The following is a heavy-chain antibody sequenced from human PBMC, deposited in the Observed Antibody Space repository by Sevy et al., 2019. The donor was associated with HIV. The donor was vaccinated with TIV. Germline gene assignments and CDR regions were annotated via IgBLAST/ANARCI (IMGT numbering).Heavy chain of an antibody. CDR3: TTDPGSSLGDAFDI. V-gene: IGHV3-15*07. D-gene: IGHD2-15*01. CDR1: GFTFSNAW. J-gene: IGHJ3*02. CDR2: IKSKTDGGTT. Sequence: GGSLRLSCAASGFTFSNAWMNWVRQAPGKGLEWVGRIKSKTDGGTTDDAAPVKGRFTISRDDSKNTLYLQMNSLKTEDTAVYYCTTDPGSSLGDAFDIWGQGTMVTVSS.